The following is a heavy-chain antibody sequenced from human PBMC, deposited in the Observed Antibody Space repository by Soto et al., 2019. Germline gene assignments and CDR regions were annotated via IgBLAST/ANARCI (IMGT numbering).Heavy chain of an antibody. V-gene: IGHV5-51*01. CDR2: VYPGDSDT. CDR1: GYSFTSYW. Sequence: GESLKISCKGSGYSFTSYWISWVRQMPGKGLEWMGIVYPGDSDTRYSPSFQGQVTISADKSISTAYLQWSSLKASDTAMYYCARQGRYDRGGPIWGPAYYCDYWGQGTLVTVSS. CDR3: ARQGRYDRGGPIWGPAYYCDY. D-gene: IGHD3-22*01. J-gene: IGHJ4*02.